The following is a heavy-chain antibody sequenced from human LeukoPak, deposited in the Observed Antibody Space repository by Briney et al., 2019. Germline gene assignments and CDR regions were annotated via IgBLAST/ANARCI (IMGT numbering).Heavy chain of an antibody. Sequence: SETLSLTCTVSGGLISISTYYWSWIRQPPGKGLEWIGYIYYSGSTNYNPSLKSRVTISVDTSKNQFSLKLSSVTAADTAVYYCARVASGWIDYWGQGTLVTVSS. V-gene: IGHV4-61*01. D-gene: IGHD6-19*01. J-gene: IGHJ4*02. CDR3: ARVASGWIDY. CDR2: IYYSGST. CDR1: GGLISISTYY.